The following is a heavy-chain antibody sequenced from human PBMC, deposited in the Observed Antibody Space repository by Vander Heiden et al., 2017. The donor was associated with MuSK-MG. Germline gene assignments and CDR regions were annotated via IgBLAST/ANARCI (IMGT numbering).Heavy chain of an antibody. CDR3: ARPGFKGYNDGHWYFDL. Sequence: QVQLQESGPGLVKPSETLSLTCSVSGGSLSTYYWSWIRQPPGKGLEWVGYVYYSGRTNYKPSLKRRVTISVDTSKNQFSLKMSSVTAADTAVDYCARPGFKGYNDGHWYFDLWGRGTMVTVYS. J-gene: IGHJ2*01. D-gene: IGHD1-1*01. CDR2: VYYSGRT. CDR1: GGSLSTYY. V-gene: IGHV4-59*08.